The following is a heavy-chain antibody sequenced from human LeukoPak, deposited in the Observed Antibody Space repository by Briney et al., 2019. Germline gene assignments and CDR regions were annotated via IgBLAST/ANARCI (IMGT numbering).Heavy chain of an antibody. J-gene: IGHJ4*02. Sequence: GGSLRLSCEASGFSFDEFGMSWVRQAPGKGLEWVANIKQDGSEKYYVDSVKGRFTISRDNAKNTLYLQMNSLRAEDTAVYYCARLLSYFDCWGQGTLVTVSS. D-gene: IGHD3-16*02. V-gene: IGHV3-7*01. CDR3: ARLLSYFDC. CDR1: GFSFDEFG. CDR2: IKQDGSEK.